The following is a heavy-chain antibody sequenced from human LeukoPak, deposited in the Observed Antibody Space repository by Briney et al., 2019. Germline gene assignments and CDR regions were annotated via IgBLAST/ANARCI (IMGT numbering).Heavy chain of an antibody. CDR1: GGSISSYY. Sequence: PSETLSLTCTVSGGSISSYYWSWIRQPPGKGLEWIGYIYYSGSTNYNPSLKSRVTISVDTSKNQFSLKLSSVTAADTAVYYCARGGSVGGAAHFDYWGQGTLVTVSS. D-gene: IGHD2-15*01. V-gene: IGHV4-59*01. CDR2: IYYSGST. J-gene: IGHJ4*02. CDR3: ARGGSVGGAAHFDY.